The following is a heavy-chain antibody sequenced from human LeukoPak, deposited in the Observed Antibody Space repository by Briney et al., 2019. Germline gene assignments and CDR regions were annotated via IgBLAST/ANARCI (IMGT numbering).Heavy chain of an antibody. V-gene: IGHV3-23*01. CDR3: VKELTYNNKSPIDY. Sequence: GGSLRLSCVASGFTFSSYAMSWVRQAPGKGLEWVSGISDGGGSTFYADSVKGRFTISRDNSKNTLYLQMNSLRAEDTALYYCVKELTYNNKSPIDYWGQGTLLTVSS. CDR1: GFTFSSYA. D-gene: IGHD3-10*01. J-gene: IGHJ4*02. CDR2: ISDGGGST.